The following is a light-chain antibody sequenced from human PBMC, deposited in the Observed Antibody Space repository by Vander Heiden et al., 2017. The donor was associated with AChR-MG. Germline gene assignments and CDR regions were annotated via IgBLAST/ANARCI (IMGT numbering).Light chain of an antibody. CDR2: EVS. J-gene: IGKJ4*01. V-gene: IGKV2-29*02. CDR3: MQGIHLPLT. CDR1: HSLLHSDGKTY. Sequence: DIVMTQTPISLPVTSRLPSSIPCKSSHSLLHSDGKTYLYCDLQKPGQSPQLLISEVSSRFSGVPDRFSGSGSVTDFTLRISRVEAENVGVYYCMQGIHLPLTFGGGTKVEIK.